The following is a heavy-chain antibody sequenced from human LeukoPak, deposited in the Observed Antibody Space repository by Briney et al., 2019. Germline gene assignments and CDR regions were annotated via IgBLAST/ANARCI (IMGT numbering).Heavy chain of an antibody. CDR1: GFTFGDYA. CDR2: ISSSGSTI. J-gene: IGHJ4*02. CDR3: ARRNHDGYYYDSSGYYYL. Sequence: PGGSLRLSCTTSGFTFGDYAMTWVRQAPGKGLEWVSYISSSGSTIYYADSVKGRFTISRDNAKNSLYLQMNSLRAEDTAVYYCARRNHDGYYYDSSGYYYLWGQGTLVTVSS. V-gene: IGHV3-11*04. D-gene: IGHD3-22*01.